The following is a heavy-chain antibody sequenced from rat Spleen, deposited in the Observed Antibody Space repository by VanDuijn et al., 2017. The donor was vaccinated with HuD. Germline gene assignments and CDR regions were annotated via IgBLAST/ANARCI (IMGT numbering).Heavy chain of an antibody. J-gene: IGHJ2*01. CDR2: ISTGGGNT. V-gene: IGHV5S13*01. Sequence: EVQLVESGGGLVQPGRSLKLSCVASGLSFSNYDMAWVRQAPTKGLEWVASISTGGGNTYYRDSVKGRFTISRDNAKNIVDMQLSSLRSEDTAMYFCARERTWERYFDYWGQGVMVTVSS. CDR1: GLSFSNYD. D-gene: IGHD5-1*01. CDR3: ARERTWERYFDY.